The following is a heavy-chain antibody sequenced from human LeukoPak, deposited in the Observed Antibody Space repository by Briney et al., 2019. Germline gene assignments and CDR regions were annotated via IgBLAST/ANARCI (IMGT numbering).Heavy chain of an antibody. CDR2: ISGSGGST. CDR1: GFTFSSYA. D-gene: IGHD3-22*01. CDR3: AKRGDYYDRSGYPYYFDY. V-gene: IGHV3-23*01. J-gene: IGHJ4*02. Sequence: GGSLRLSCAASGFTFSSYAMSWVRQAPGKGLEWVSAISGSGGSTYYADSVKGRFTISRDNSKNTLYLQMNSLRAEDTAVYYCAKRGDYYDRSGYPYYFDYWGQGTLVTVSS.